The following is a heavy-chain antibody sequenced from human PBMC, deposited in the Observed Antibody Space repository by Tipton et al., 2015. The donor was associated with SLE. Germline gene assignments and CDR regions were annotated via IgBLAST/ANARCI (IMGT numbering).Heavy chain of an antibody. V-gene: IGHV4-38-2*02. CDR1: GYSISSGYY. CDR3: ARVGQP. CDR2: IYHSGST. Sequence: TLSLTCTVSGYSISSGYYWGWIRQPPGKGLEWIGSIYHSGSTYYNPSLKSRATISVDTSKNQFSLKLSSVTAADTAVYYCARVGQPWGQGTLVTVSS. J-gene: IGHJ5*02.